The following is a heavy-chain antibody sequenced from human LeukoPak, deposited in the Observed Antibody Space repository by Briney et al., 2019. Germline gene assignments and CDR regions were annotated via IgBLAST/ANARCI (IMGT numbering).Heavy chain of an antibody. D-gene: IGHD2-21*02. CDR2: IYHSGST. V-gene: IGHV4-59*01. CDR1: GGSISSYY. CDR3: ARVAVVTAIVDY. J-gene: IGHJ4*02. Sequence: PSETLSLTCTVSGGSISSYYWSWIRQPPGKGLEWIGYIYHSGSTNYNPSLKSRVTISVDTSKNQFSLKLSSVTAADTAVYYCARVAVVTAIVDYWGQGTLVTVSS.